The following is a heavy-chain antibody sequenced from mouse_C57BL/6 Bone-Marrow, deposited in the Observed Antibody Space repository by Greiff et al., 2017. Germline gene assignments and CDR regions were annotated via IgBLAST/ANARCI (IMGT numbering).Heavy chain of an antibody. CDR1: GFSLTSSG. CDR3: AKPGDYNARDY. V-gene: IGHV2-3*01. CDR2: LWGDGST. Sequence: VQLVESGPGLVAPSQSLSITCTVSGFSLTSSGVSWVRQPPGKGLEWLGVLWGDGSTHYHSALISRLSISKNNSKSQVVLKLNSQQTNNTATYYDAKPGDYNARDYWGQGTSVTVSS. J-gene: IGHJ4*01.